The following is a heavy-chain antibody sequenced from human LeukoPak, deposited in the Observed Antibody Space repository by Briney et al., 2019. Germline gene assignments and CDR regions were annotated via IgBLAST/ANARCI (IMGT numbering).Heavy chain of an antibody. CDR1: GDSISSGYY. D-gene: IGHD3-10*01. V-gene: IGHV4-38-2*02. J-gene: IGHJ4*02. Sequence: SETLSLTCTVSGDSISSGYYWGWIRQPPGKGLEWIGSIYHSGTTYYNPSLKSRVTISVDTSKNQFSLKLSSVTAADTAVYYCARGMYGSGSYFPQDYWGQGTLVTVSS. CDR3: ARGMYGSGSYFPQDY. CDR2: IYHSGTT.